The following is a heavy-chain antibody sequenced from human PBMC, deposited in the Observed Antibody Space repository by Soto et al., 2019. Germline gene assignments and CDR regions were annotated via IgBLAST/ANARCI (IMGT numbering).Heavy chain of an antibody. J-gene: IGHJ4*02. Sequence: ASVKVSCKVSGYTLTELSMHWVRKAPGKGLEWMGGFDPEDGETIYAQKFQGRVTMTEDTSTDTAYMELSSLRSEDTAVYYCATARYGSGIYYFDYWGQGTLVTVSS. V-gene: IGHV1-24*01. CDR2: FDPEDGET. CDR3: ATARYGSGIYYFDY. D-gene: IGHD3-10*01. CDR1: GYTLTELS.